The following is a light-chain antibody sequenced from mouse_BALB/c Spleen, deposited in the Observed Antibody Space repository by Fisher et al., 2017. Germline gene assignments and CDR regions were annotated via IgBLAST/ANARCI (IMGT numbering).Light chain of an antibody. CDR2: DTS. V-gene: IGKV4-59*01. Sequence: IVMTQTTAIMSASLGERVTMTCTASSSVSSSYLHWYQQKSGTSPKRWIYDTSKLASGVPARFSGSGSGTSYSLTISSMEAEDAATYYCQQWSSNPPTFGAGTKLYLK. CDR3: QQWSSNPPT. J-gene: IGKJ5*01. CDR1: SSVSS.